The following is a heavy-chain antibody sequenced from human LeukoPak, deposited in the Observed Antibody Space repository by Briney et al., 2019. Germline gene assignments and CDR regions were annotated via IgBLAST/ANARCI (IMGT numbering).Heavy chain of an antibody. J-gene: IGHJ4*02. V-gene: IGHV1-8*01. CDR3: ARVGYSNSYDY. CDR1: GYTFTNFD. CDR2: MSPNTGNA. Sequence: ASVKVSCKASGYTFTNFDINWVRQATGQGLEWMGWMSPNTGNAGYAQKFQDRVTITWDASISTAYMDLSSLRSEDTAVYYCARVGYSNSYDYWGQGTQVTVSS. D-gene: IGHD1-26*01.